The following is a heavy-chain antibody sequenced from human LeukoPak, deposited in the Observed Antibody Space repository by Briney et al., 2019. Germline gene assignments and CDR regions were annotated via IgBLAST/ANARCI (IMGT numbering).Heavy chain of an antibody. CDR1: GFTFDDYV. J-gene: IGHJ1*01. Sequence: GGSLRLSCAGSGFTFDDYVMHWVRQAPGKGLEWVSGISWNSGTIGYADSVKGRFTLSRDNDKNSLYLQMNSLRAEDTAVYYCAKDSSYNYDSSGFSFHHWGQGTLVAVSS. D-gene: IGHD3-22*01. V-gene: IGHV3-9*01. CDR2: ISWNSGTI. CDR3: AKDSSYNYDSSGFSFHH.